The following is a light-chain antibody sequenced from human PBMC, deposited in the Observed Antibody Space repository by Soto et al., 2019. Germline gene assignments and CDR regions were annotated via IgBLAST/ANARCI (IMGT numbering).Light chain of an antibody. CDR1: ESVSSN. CDR3: QQYNYWPET. Sequence: EVVMTQSPFTLSVSPGERATLSCRASESVSSNLAWYQQKPGQAPRLLIYGASTRATAVPARFSGSGSGTDFTLTISSLQSEDFAVYYCQQYNYWPETFGQGTKVDIK. J-gene: IGKJ1*01. V-gene: IGKV3-15*01. CDR2: GAS.